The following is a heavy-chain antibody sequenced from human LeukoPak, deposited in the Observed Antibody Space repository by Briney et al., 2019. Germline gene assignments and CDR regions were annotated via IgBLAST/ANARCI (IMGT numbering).Heavy chain of an antibody. V-gene: IGHV3-23*01. CDR2: ICSNDNNT. CDR1: GFTFSSYA. J-gene: IGHJ4*02. Sequence: GGSLRLSCAASGFTFSSYAMNWVRQAPGKGLEWVSAICSNDNNTYYANSVKGRFTISRDNSKNTLSLQLNSLRAEDTAVYYCAKGTSSSCYSAPNYWGQGALVTVSS. D-gene: IGHD2-15*01. CDR3: AKGTSSSCYSAPNY.